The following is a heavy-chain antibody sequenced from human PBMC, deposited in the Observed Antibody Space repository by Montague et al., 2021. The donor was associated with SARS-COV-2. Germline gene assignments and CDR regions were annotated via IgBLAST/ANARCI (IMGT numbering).Heavy chain of an antibody. CDR1: GGSISSSSYY. CDR3: AIEVGAMVYYYGMDV. D-gene: IGHD1-26*01. J-gene: IGHJ6*02. V-gene: IGHV4-39*01. CDR2: IYYSGST. Sequence: SETLSLTCTVSGGSISSSSYYWGWIRQLPGKGLEWIGSIYYSGSTYYNPSLKSRVTISVDTSKNQFSLKLSSVTAADTAVYYCAIEVGAMVYYYGMDVWGQGTTVTVSS.